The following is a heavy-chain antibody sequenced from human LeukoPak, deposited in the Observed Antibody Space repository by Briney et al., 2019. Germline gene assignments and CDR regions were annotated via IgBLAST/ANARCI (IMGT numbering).Heavy chain of an antibody. CDR1: GXTFSSYG. CDR3: ARVGYYGSGTEPYYFDY. V-gene: IGHV3-30*03. D-gene: IGHD3-10*01. CDR2: ISYDGSNN. J-gene: IGHJ4*02. Sequence: PGTSLRLSCAASGXTFSSYGMHWVRQAPGKGREWVALISYDGSNNYYADSVKGRFTISRDNSKNTLYLQMNSLRAEDTAVYYCARVGYYGSGTEPYYFDYWGQGTLVTVSS.